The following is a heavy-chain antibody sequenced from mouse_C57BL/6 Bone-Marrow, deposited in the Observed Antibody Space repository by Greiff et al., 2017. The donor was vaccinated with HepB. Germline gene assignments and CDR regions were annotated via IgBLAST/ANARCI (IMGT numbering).Heavy chain of an antibody. CDR3: ARGWLLPYYAMDY. Sequence: VQLVESGAELVKPGASVKLSCKASGYTFTSYWMHWVKQRPGQGLEWIGMIHPNSGSTNYNEKFKSKATLTVDKSSSTAYMQLSSLTSEDSAVYYCARGWLLPYYAMDYWGQGTSVTVSS. J-gene: IGHJ4*01. CDR2: IHPNSGST. CDR1: GYTFTSYW. V-gene: IGHV1-64*01. D-gene: IGHD2-3*01.